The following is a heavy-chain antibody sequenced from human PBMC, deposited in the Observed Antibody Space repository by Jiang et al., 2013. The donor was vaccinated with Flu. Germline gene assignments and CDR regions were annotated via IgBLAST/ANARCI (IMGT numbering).Heavy chain of an antibody. CDR1: GGSISSSSQY. CDR3: ATYNWNFYRAFDI. J-gene: IGHJ3*02. CDR2: IYYSGST. Sequence: PGLVKPSETLSLTCTVSGGSISSSSQYWGWIRQSPGKGLEWIGSIYYSGSTYYNPSLKSRVTISVDTSKNQFSLKLSSVTAADTAVYYCATYNWNFYRAFDIWGQGTMVTVSS. D-gene: IGHD1-7*01. V-gene: IGHV4-39*07.